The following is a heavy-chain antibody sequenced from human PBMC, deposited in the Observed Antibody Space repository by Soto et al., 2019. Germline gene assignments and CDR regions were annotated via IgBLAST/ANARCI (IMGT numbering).Heavy chain of an antibody. J-gene: IGHJ6*02. Sequence: EVQLVESGGGLVQPGGSLRLSCAASGFTFSSYSMNWVRQAPGKGLEWVSYISSSSSTIYYADSVKGRFTISRDNAKNSLYLQMNTLRAEDTAVYYCARASSYYAILTGAYYYYYGMDVWCQGTTFTVSS. CDR1: GFTFSSYS. CDR3: ARASSYYAILTGAYYYYYGMDV. V-gene: IGHV3-48*01. D-gene: IGHD3-9*01. CDR2: ISSSSSTI.